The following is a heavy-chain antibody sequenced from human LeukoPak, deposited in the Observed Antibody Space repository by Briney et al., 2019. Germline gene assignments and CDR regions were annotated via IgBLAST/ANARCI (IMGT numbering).Heavy chain of an antibody. CDR1: GNSFANYW. CDR2: NYLGESQD. J-gene: IGHJ3*02. Sequence: GESLKISRRGSGNSFANYWFGRGRQMPGKGVGGMATNYLGESQDRLSPSFQGQDTIAADKSITTAYLQWSSLKASDTAMYYCARLLLHDAFDMWGQGTMVSVSS. V-gene: IGHV5-51*01. D-gene: IGHD2-21*01. CDR3: ARLLLHDAFDM.